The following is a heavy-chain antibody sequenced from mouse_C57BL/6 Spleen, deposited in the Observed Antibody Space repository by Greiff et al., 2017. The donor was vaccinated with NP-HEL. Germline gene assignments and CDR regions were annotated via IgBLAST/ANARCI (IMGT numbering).Heavy chain of an antibody. CDR2: ISSGGSYT. D-gene: IGHD1-1*01. CDR1: GFTFSSYG. CDR3: ARQYYGSSFWYFDV. V-gene: IGHV5-6*01. Sequence: EVKLVESGGDLVKPGGSLKLSCAASGFTFSSYGMSWVRQTPDKRLEWVATISSGGSYTYYPDSVKGRFTISRDNAKNTLYLQRSSLKSEDTAMYYCARQYYGSSFWYFDVWGTGTTVTVSS. J-gene: IGHJ1*03.